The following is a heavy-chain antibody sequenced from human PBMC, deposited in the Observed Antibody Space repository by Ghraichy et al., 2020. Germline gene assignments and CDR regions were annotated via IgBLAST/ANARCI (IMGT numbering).Heavy chain of an antibody. J-gene: IGHJ4*02. D-gene: IGHD1-14*01. CDR1: GFTFSSKY. CDR2: IYSCGNT. CDR3: ASRSY. V-gene: IGHV3-66*01. Sequence: GGSLRLSCAASGFTFSSKYMSWVRQAPGKGLEWVSVIYSCGNTYHADSVKGRFTISRDNSKNTVYLQMNSLRADDTAVYYCASRSYWGQGTLVTVSS.